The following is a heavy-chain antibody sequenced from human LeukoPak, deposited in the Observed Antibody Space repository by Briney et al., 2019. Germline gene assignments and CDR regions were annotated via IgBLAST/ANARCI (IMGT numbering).Heavy chain of an antibody. J-gene: IGHJ4*02. D-gene: IGHD6-13*01. Sequence: GGSLRLSCAASGFTFSSYSMNWVRQAPGKGLEWVSSISSSSSYIYYADSVKGRFTISRDNAKNSLYLQMNSLSAEDTAVYYCARSLYSSSWFGPYYFDYWGQGTLVTVSS. V-gene: IGHV3-21*01. CDR1: GFTFSSYS. CDR2: ISSSSSYI. CDR3: ARSLYSSSWFGPYYFDY.